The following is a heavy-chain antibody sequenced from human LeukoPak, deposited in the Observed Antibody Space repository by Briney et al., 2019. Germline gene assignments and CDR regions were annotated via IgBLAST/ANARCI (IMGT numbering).Heavy chain of an antibody. D-gene: IGHD6-13*01. CDR3: ARARFSAALGFGMDV. CDR1: GGTFNSYT. V-gene: IGHV1-69*13. J-gene: IGHJ6*02. CDR2: IIPIFGKA. Sequence: GASVKVSCKASGGTFNSYTISWVRQAPGQGLEWMGGIIPIFGKANYAQKFQGRVTITADESTSTAYMELSRLRDEDAAVYYCARARFSAALGFGMDVWGQGTTVTVSS.